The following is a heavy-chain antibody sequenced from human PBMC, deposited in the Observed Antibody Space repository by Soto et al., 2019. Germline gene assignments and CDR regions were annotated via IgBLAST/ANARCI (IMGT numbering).Heavy chain of an antibody. J-gene: IGHJ4*02. CDR2: IYHTGKT. Sequence: QVQLQESGPGLVKPSGTLSLTCVVSGDSFSGNNWWSWVRQSPAKGLEWIAEIYHTGKTNLNPSLESRVTISLDKSKNLLSLKLTSVTAADTAVYFCARTLSQSSAYGYRGQGRLVTISS. CDR1: GDSFSGNNW. CDR3: ARTLSQSSAYGY. D-gene: IGHD3-22*01. V-gene: IGHV4-4*02.